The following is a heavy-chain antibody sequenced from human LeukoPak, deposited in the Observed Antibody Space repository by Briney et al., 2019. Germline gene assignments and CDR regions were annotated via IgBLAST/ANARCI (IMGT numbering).Heavy chain of an antibody. CDR1: GFTFSSYE. CDR2: ISGSGSTI. CDR3: ARSDYSYGYFDY. V-gene: IGHV3-48*03. Sequence: GGSLRLSCAASGFTFSSYEMNWVRQAPGKGLEWVSYISGSGSTIYYADSVKGRFTISRDNAKNSLYLQMNSLRAEDTAVFYCARSDYSYGYFDYWGQGALVTVSS. J-gene: IGHJ4*02. D-gene: IGHD5-18*01.